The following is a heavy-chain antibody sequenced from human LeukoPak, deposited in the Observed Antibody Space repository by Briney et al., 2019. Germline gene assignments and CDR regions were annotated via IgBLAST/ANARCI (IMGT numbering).Heavy chain of an antibody. CDR2: INSNSGDT. D-gene: IGHD2-2*01. J-gene: IGHJ4*02. CDR3: AREGLVCSSSSCHYLDY. V-gene: IGHV1-2*02. Sequence: GASVKVSCKASGYTFTAFYLHWVRQAPGQGLEWMGWINSNSGDTNYEQKFQGRVTMTRDTSISTAYMEVGGLRSDDTAVYYCAREGLVCSSSSCHYLDYWGQGTLVTVSS. CDR1: GYTFTAFY.